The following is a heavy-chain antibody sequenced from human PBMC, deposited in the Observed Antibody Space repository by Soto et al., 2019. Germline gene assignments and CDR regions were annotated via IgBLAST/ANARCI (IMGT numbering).Heavy chain of an antibody. Sequence: SETLSLTCTVSGGSISSGGYSWSWIRQPPGKGLEWIGYIYHSGSTYYNPSLKSRVTISVDRSKNQFSLKLSSVTAADTAVYYCARVLLGAVTLFDYWGQGTLVTVSS. CDR2: IYHSGST. V-gene: IGHV4-30-2*01. CDR1: GGSISSGGYS. D-gene: IGHD4-17*01. CDR3: ARVLLGAVTLFDY. J-gene: IGHJ4*02.